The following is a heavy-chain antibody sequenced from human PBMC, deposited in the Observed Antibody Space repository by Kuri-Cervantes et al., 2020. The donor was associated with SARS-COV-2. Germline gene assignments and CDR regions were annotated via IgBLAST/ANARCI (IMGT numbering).Heavy chain of an antibody. CDR1: GFTVSSNY. D-gene: IGHD3-22*01. J-gene: IGHJ3*02. CDR2: IYSGGST. Sequence: GESLKISCAAFGFTVSSNYMSWVRQAPGKGLEWVSVIYSGGSTYYADSVKGRFTISRDNSKNTLYLQMNSLRAEDTAVYYCAREGSSYDSSGYDAFDIWGQGTMVTVSS. CDR3: AREGSSYDSSGYDAFDI. V-gene: IGHV3-53*01.